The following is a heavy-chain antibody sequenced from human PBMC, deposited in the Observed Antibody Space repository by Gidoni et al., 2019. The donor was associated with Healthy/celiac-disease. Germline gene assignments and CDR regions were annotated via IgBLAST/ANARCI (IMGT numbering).Heavy chain of an antibody. D-gene: IGHD2-2*01. CDR1: GFTFSSYS. J-gene: IGHJ3*02. CDR2: ISSGSSYI. V-gene: IGHV3-21*01. CDR3: ARDRASMASAFDI. Sequence: EVQLVESGGGLVKPGGSLRLSCAASGFTFSSYSINWVRQAPGKGLEWVSCISSGSSYIYYADSVKGRFTISRDNAKNSLYLQMNSLRAEDTAVYFCARDRASMASAFDIWGQGTMVTVSS.